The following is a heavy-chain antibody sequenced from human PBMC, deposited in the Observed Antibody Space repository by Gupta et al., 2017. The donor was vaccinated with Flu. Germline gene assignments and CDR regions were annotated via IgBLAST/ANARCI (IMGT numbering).Heavy chain of an antibody. CDR1: GFTFHDVA. Sequence: EVQLVESGGALVPHGRSLRISCAASGFTFHDVAMHWVRQAPGKGLDGVSSISWNSGGIGYADSVKGRFTISRDNAMNSLFLQMSSLRAEDTALYYCAKGYRRKWDFDAFDIWGQGTMITVSS. CDR3: AKGYRRKWDFDAFDI. V-gene: IGHV3-9*01. CDR2: ISWNSGGI. J-gene: IGHJ3*02. D-gene: IGHD1-26*01.